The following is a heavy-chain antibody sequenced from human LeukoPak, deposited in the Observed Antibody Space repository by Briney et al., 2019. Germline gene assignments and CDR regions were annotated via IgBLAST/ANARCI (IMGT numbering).Heavy chain of an antibody. CDR3: AKDPPDYDFWSGYPGY. Sequence: GGSLRLSCAASGFTFSSYSMNWVRQAPGKGLEWVSYISSSSSTIYYADSVKGRFTISRDNAKNSLYLQMNSLRAEDTAVYYCAKDPPDYDFWSGYPGYWGQGTLVTVSS. V-gene: IGHV3-48*01. D-gene: IGHD3-3*01. J-gene: IGHJ4*02. CDR2: ISSSSSTI. CDR1: GFTFSSYS.